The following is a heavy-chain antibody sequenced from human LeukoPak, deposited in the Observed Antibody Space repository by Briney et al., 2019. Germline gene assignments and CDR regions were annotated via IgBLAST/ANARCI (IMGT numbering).Heavy chain of an antibody. CDR3: ARGVHLLRSYYYGMDV. V-gene: IGHV4-34*01. Sequence: PSETLSLTCAVYGGSFSGYYWSWIRQPPGKGREGSGEINHSGSTNYNPSLKSRVTISVDTSKNQFSLKLSSVTAADTAVYYCARGVHLLRSYYYGMDVWGQGTTVTVSS. J-gene: IGHJ6*02. CDR2: INHSGST. D-gene: IGHD3-22*01. CDR1: GGSFSGYY.